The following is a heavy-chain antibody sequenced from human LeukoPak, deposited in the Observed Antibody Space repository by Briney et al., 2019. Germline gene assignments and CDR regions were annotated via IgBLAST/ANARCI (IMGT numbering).Heavy chain of an antibody. J-gene: IGHJ5*02. Sequence: PSETLSLTCTVSGGFSNNYWSWIRQPPGRGLEWIGYIYYKGNTNYSPSLTSRVTISVDTSKNQFSLKLSSLTAADTAVYYCARSYSSGSYYSPFDPWGQGTLVTVSS. V-gene: IGHV4-59*01. CDR2: IYYKGNT. CDR1: GGFSNNY. D-gene: IGHD3-10*01. CDR3: ARSYSSGSYYSPFDP.